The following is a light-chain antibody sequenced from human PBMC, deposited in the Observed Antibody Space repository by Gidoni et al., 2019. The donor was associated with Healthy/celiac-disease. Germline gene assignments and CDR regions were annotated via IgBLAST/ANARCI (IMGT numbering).Light chain of an antibody. CDR3: QQYGSSPLYT. Sequence: EIVLTQSPGTLSLSPGERATLSCRASQSVSSSYLAWYQQKPGQAPRLLIYGASSRATGIPDRFSGGGSGTDFTLTISRLEPEDFAVYYCQQYGSSPLYTFGQXTKLEIK. CDR2: GAS. J-gene: IGKJ2*01. V-gene: IGKV3-20*01. CDR1: QSVSSSY.